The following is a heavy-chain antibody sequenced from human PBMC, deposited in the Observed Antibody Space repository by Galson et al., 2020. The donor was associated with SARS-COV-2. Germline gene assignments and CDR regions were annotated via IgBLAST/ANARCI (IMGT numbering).Heavy chain of an antibody. CDR1: GDSISTGGYY. CDR2: INYRGSS. Sequence: ASETLSLTCTVSGDSISTGGYYWSWIRQHPGRGLEWIGNINYRGSSYSNPSLESRVTISIDTSKNQLLLKVRSVTAADTAIYYCAREPKWGQGTLVTVSS. J-gene: IGHJ4*02. V-gene: IGHV4-31*03. CDR3: AREPK.